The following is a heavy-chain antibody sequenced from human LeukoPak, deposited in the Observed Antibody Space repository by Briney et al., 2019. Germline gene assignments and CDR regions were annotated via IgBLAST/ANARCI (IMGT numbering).Heavy chain of an antibody. Sequence: SETLSLTCAVYGGSFSGYYWSWIRQPPGKGLEWIGEINHSGSTHYNPSLKSRVTISVDTSKNQFSLKLSSVTAADTAVYYCARDDMLKYCSSTSCYTRQSYYYYGMDVWGQGTTVTVSS. CDR2: INHSGST. D-gene: IGHD2-2*02. CDR3: ARDDMLKYCSSTSCYTRQSYYYYGMDV. J-gene: IGHJ6*02. V-gene: IGHV4-34*01. CDR1: GGSFSGYY.